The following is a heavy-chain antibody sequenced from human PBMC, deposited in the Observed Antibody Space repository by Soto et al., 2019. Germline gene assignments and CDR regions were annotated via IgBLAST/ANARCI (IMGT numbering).Heavy chain of an antibody. J-gene: IGHJ4*02. Sequence: SETLSLTCTVSGGSISSGGYYWSWIRQHPGKGLEWIGYIYYSGSTYYNPSLKSRVTISVDTSKNQFSLKLSSVTAADTAVYYCARVPGHDYGDFIYFDPWGQGTLVTVSS. D-gene: IGHD4-17*01. V-gene: IGHV4-31*03. CDR2: IYYSGST. CDR3: ARVPGHDYGDFIYFDP. CDR1: GGSISSGGYY.